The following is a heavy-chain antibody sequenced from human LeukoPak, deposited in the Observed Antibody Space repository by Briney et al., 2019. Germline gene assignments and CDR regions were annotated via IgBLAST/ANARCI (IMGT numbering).Heavy chain of an antibody. V-gene: IGHV5-51*01. CDR1: GYSFTSYW. D-gene: IGHD1-26*01. J-gene: IGHJ3*02. Sequence: GESLKISCKGSGYSFTSYWTGWVRQMPGKGLEWMGIIYPGDSETRYSPSFQGQVTISADKSISTAYLQWSSLKASDTAMYYCAGAIVGAATAFDIWGQGTMVTVSS. CDR2: IYPGDSET. CDR3: AGAIVGAATAFDI.